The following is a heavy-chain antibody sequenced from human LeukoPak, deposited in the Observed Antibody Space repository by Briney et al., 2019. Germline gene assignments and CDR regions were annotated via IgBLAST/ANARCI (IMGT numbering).Heavy chain of an antibody. V-gene: IGHV3-30*04. CDR3: AIPPWTAAPTFFDY. Sequence: GGSLRLSCAAAGFTFSSYAMHWVRQAPGKGLEWVAVISYDGSNKYYADSVKGRFTISRDNSKNTLYLQMNSLRAEDTAVYYCAIPPWTAAPTFFDYWGQGTLVTVSS. CDR1: GFTFSSYA. J-gene: IGHJ4*02. CDR2: ISYDGSNK. D-gene: IGHD2-21*02.